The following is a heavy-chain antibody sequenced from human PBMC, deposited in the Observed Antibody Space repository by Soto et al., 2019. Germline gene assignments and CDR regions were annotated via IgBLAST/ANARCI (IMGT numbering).Heavy chain of an antibody. D-gene: IGHD2-15*01. V-gene: IGHV3-23*01. CDR2: ISGSGGST. J-gene: IGHJ3*02. CDR1: GFTFSSYA. Sequence: GGSLRLSCAASGFTFSSYAMSWVRQAPGKGLEWVSAISGSGGSTYYADSVKGRFTISRDNSKNTLYLQMNSLRVEDTAVYYCAKDTGDIVVVVAAFGAFNIWGQGTMVTVSS. CDR3: AKDTGDIVVVVAAFGAFNI.